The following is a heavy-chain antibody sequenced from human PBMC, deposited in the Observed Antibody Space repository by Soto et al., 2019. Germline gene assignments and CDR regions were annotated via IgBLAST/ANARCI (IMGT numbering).Heavy chain of an antibody. CDR2: INPATGAA. Sequence: QLHLVQSGAVVKKPGASVTVSCSASGYPVTAYYMHWVRQAPGRGLEWMGGINPATGAAKYTQTFRGRGTMTRGTSTGTVFMELGGLTSEDTAVFYCARGGGVGVAGSAAFDMWGQGTLVTVSS. CDR3: ARGGGVGVAGSAAFDM. CDR1: GYPVTAYY. V-gene: IGHV1-2*02. D-gene: IGHD3-3*01. J-gene: IGHJ3*02.